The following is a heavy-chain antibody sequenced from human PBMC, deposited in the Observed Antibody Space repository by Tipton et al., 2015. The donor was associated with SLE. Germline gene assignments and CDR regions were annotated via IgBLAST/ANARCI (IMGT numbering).Heavy chain of an antibody. CDR1: GDSIGSGSYY. D-gene: IGHD2-21*01. J-gene: IGHJ4*02. CDR3: ARDRAYCGATSCYLDS. Sequence: TLSLTCTVSGDSIGSGSYYWIWIRQPAGKGLEWIGRVHTSGSTNYNPPLKSRVSISVDTSKSQFSLTLRSVTAADTAVYFCARDRAYCGATSCYLDSWGQGTLVTVSS. CDR2: VHTSGST. V-gene: IGHV4-61*02.